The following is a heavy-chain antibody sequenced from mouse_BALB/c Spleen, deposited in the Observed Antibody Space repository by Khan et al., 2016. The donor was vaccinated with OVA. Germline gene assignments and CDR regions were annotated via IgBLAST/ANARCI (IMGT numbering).Heavy chain of an antibody. J-gene: IGHJ2*01. CDR3: ARIKKIVATYFDY. CDR1: GYTFTRYW. V-gene: IGHV1S81*02. Sequence: QVQLQQPGAELVKAGASVKMSCKASGYTFTRYWMHWVKQRLGQGLEWFAETNPTNGRTYYNEKFKSTATLTVDKFSSTAYMLLSGPTFVDSAVYYWARIKKIVATYFDYWGQGTTLTVSS. CDR2: TNPTNGRT. D-gene: IGHD1-1*01.